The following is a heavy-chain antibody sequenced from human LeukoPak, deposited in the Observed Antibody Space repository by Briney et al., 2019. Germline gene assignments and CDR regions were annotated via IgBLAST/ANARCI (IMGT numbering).Heavy chain of an antibody. V-gene: IGHV4-4*07. J-gene: IGHJ3*02. CDR1: GGSISRYY. Sequence: PSETLSLTCTVSGGSISRYYWSWIRQPAGKGLEWIGRVYTSGSTTYNPSLKSRVTMSIDTSKNQFSLKVSSVTAADTAVYYCASTTSSSWSPDDAFDIWGQGTMVTVSS. CDR3: ASTTSSSWSPDDAFDI. CDR2: VYTSGST. D-gene: IGHD6-13*01.